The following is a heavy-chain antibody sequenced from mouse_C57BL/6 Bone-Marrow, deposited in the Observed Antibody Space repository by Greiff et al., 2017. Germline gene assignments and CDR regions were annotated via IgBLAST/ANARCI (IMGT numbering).Heavy chain of an antibody. CDR3: TRRDYYVPSWFAY. J-gene: IGHJ3*01. D-gene: IGHD1-1*01. V-gene: IGHV1-5*01. CDR1: GYTFTSYW. Sequence: EVQLVESGTVLARPGASVKMSCKTSGYTFTSYWMHWVKQRPGQGLEWIGAIYPGNSDTSYNQKFKGKAKLTAVTSASTAYMELSSLTNEESAVYYCTRRDYYVPSWFAYWGQGTLVTVSA. CDR2: IYPGNSDT.